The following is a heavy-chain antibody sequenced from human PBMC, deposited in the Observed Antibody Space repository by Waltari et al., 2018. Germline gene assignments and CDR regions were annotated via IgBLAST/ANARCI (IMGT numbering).Heavy chain of an antibody. D-gene: IGHD2-2*01. CDR2: IKPDGSET. J-gene: IGHJ5*02. CDR3: AREKFVVPANSWFDP. V-gene: IGHV3-7*01. CDR1: GFTFSSYW. Sequence: EVQLVESGGGLVQPGRSLRLSCAASGFTFSSYWMTWVRQAPGKGLEWVDNIKPDGSETNYVDSVEGRFTISRDNAKNSLYLQMNSLRAEDSAVYYCAREKFVVPANSWFDPWGQGTLVTVSS.